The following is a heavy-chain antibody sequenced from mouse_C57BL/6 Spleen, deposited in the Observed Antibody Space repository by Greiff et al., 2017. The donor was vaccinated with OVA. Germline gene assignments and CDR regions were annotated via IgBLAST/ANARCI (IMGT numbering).Heavy chain of an antibody. J-gene: IGHJ2*01. D-gene: IGHD2-4*01. CDR2: IDPETGGT. CDR1: GYTFTDYE. CDR3: TRLEGLALFDY. Sequence: QVQLQQSGAELVRPGASVTLSCKASGYTFTDYEMHWVKQTPVHGLEWIGAIDPETGGTAYNQKFKGKAILTADKSSSTAYMELRSLTSEDSAVYYCTRLEGLALFDYWGQGTTLTVSS. V-gene: IGHV1-15*01.